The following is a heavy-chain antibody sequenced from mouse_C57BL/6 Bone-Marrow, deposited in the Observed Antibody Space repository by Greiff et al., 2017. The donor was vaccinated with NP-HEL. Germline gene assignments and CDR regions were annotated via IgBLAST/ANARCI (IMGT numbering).Heavy chain of an antibody. CDR1: GYTFTDYN. V-gene: IGHV1-18*01. Sequence: EVKLVESGPELVKPGASVKIPCKASGYTFTDYNMDWVKQSHGKSLEWIGDINPNNGGTIYNQKFKGKATLTVDKSSSTAYMELRSLTSEDTAVYYCASYAMDYWGQGTSVTVSS. J-gene: IGHJ4*01. CDR2: INPNNGGT. CDR3: ASYAMDY.